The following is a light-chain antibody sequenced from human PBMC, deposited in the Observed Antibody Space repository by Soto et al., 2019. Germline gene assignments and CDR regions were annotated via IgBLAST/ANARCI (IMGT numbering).Light chain of an antibody. CDR1: SSDVGGYNY. Sequence: QSVLTQPPSASGSLGQSVTIYCTGTSSDVGGYNYVSWYQQHPGKAPKLMIYEVIKRPSGVPIRFSGSKSGNTASLTVSGLQAEDEADYYCSSYAGSNNYVIFGGGTKVTVL. CDR3: SSYAGSNNYVI. J-gene: IGLJ2*01. V-gene: IGLV2-8*01. CDR2: EVI.